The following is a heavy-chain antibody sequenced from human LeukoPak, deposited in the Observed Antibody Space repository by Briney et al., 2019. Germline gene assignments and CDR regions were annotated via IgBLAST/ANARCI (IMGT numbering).Heavy chain of an antibody. CDR3: ARDLRRYCSGGSCYYFDY. Sequence: SETLSLTCTVSGYSISSGYYWGWIRQPPGKGLEWIGSIYHSGSTYYNPSLKSRVTISVDTSKNQFSLKLSSVTAADTAVYYCARDLRRYCSGGSCYYFDYWGQGTLVTVSS. V-gene: IGHV4-38-2*02. D-gene: IGHD2-15*01. J-gene: IGHJ4*02. CDR2: IYHSGST. CDR1: GYSISSGYY.